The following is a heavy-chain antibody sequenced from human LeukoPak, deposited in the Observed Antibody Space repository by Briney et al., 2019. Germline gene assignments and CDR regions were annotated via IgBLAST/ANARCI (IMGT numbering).Heavy chain of an antibody. V-gene: IGHV4-59*08. D-gene: IGHD6-13*01. CDR1: GGSISSYY. CDR2: IYYSGST. Sequence: SETLSLTCTVSGGSISSYYWSWIRQPPGKGLEWIGYIYYSGSTNYNPSLKSRVTISVDTSKNQFSLKLSSVIAADTAVYYCASWYDDAFDIWGQGTMVTVSS. CDR3: ASWYDDAFDI. J-gene: IGHJ3*02.